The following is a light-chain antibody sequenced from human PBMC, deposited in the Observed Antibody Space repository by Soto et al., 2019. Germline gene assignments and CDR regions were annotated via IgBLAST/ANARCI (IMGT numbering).Light chain of an antibody. Sequence: IQMTQSPSALSASVGDRVTITCRASHNIDSYIPWYQHKPGKAPSFLIFDAVTLHAGVPSRFSGGGSGTEFTLSIVGLQPDDFATYYCQQFAKSSTFGKGTRWIS. CDR1: HNIDSY. J-gene: IGKJ1*01. CDR2: DAV. CDR3: QQFAKSST. V-gene: IGKV1-5*01.